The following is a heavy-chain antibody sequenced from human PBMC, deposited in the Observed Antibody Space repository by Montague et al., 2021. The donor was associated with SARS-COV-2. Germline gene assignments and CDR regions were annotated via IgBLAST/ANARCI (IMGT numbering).Heavy chain of an antibody. D-gene: IGHD4-17*01. CDR1: GSSVRSYH. V-gene: IGHV4-59*02. J-gene: IGHJ4*02. CDR3: ARENTVTTFGGPYYIDS. CDR2: IYDSGST. Sequence: SETLSLTCIVSGSSVRSYHWSWIRQPPGKGLEWNGYIYDSGSTNYNPSLKSRVTISVDTSKNQFSLKLSSVTTADTAVYYCARENTVTTFGGPYYIDSWGQGTLVTVSA.